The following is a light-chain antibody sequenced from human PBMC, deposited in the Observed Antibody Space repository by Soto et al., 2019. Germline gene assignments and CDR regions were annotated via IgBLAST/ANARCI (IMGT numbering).Light chain of an antibody. Sequence: QSALTQPASVSGSPGQSITISCTGTSSDVGGYNYVSWYQQHPGKAPKLMIYDVSNRPSGVSNRFSGSKSGNTASLTISGLQGEDEADYYCSSYTGSGTLVVFGGGTKLTVL. J-gene: IGLJ2*01. CDR3: SSYTGSGTLVV. V-gene: IGLV2-14*01. CDR1: SSDVGGYNY. CDR2: DVS.